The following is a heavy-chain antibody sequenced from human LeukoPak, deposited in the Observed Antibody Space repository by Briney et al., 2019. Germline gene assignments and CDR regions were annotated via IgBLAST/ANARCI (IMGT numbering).Heavy chain of an antibody. J-gene: IGHJ4*02. D-gene: IGHD5-12*01. Sequence: GGALKIYCKGPGYRFHSYWISWERQMPGKGPEGMGGIDPSDSYPNYSPSLQGHVTISADKSINPAYLQWSSLKASDTAMYYCARQGAYDYSLDFWGQGTLVTVSS. CDR2: IDPSDSYP. V-gene: IGHV5-10-1*01. CDR1: GYRFHSYW. CDR3: ARQGAYDYSLDF.